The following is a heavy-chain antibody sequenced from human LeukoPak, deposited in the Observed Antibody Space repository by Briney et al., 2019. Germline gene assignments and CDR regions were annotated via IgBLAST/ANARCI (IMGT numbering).Heavy chain of an antibody. CDR1: GGSISSYY. Sequence: SETLSLTCTVSGGSISSYYWSWIRQPPGKGLEWIGYIYYSKSTNYNPSLKSRVTISGDTSKDQFSLKLSSVTAADTAVYYCARGLSDSSGYYYGGRFDPWGQGTLVTVSS. J-gene: IGHJ5*02. D-gene: IGHD3-22*01. CDR3: ARGLSDSSGYYYGGRFDP. CDR2: IYYSKST. V-gene: IGHV4-59*01.